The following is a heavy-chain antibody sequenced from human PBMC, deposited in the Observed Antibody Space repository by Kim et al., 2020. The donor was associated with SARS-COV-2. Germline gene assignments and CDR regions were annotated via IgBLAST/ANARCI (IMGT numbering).Heavy chain of an antibody. D-gene: IGHD3-10*01. CDR1: GFTFSSYA. CDR2: ISGSGGST. Sequence: GGSLRLSCAASGFTFSSYAMSWVRQAPGKGLEWVSAISGSGGSTYYADSVKGRFTLSRDNSKNTLYLQMNSLRAEDTAVYYCAKNWGYYGSGSYYYYYYGMDVWGQGTTVTVSS. V-gene: IGHV3-23*01. CDR3: AKNWGYYGSGSYYYYYYGMDV. J-gene: IGHJ6*02.